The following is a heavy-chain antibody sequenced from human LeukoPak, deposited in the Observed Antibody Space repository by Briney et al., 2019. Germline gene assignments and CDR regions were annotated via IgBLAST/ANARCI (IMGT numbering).Heavy chain of an antibody. CDR3: ASTSIGSFSFDY. D-gene: IGHD1-26*01. Sequence: ASVKVSCKASGYTFTSYYMHWVRQAPGQGLEWMGIINPSGGSTSYAQKFQGRVTMTRDTSTSTVYMELSSLRSEDTAVYYCASTSIGSFSFDYWGQGTLVTISS. V-gene: IGHV1-46*01. J-gene: IGHJ4*02. CDR2: INPSGGST. CDR1: GYTFTSYY.